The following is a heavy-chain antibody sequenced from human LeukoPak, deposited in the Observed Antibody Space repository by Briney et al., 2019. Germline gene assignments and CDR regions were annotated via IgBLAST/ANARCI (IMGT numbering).Heavy chain of an antibody. V-gene: IGHV4-39*01. CDR2: IYSSGST. D-gene: IGHD3-3*02. J-gene: IGHJ6*03. CDR3: ARHFSSYYYYMDV. CDR1: GVSISSTIYY. Sequence: PSETLSLTCTVSGVSISSTIYYWGWIRQPPGKGLEWIGSIYSSGSTYDNPSLKGRVTISVDTSKNQFSLKLSSVTAADTAVYYCARHFSSYYYYMDVWGKGTTVTVSS.